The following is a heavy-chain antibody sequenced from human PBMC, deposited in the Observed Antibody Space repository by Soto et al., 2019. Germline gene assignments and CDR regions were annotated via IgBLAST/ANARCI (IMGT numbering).Heavy chain of an antibody. V-gene: IGHV3-30*03. J-gene: IGHJ5*01. CDR3: ARWVGGSMYDNSGKYDS. CDR2: VAYDGSMT. D-gene: IGHD3-22*01. CDR1: GFTFSSNG. Sequence: QVQLVESGGGVVQPGRSLRLTCAASGFTFSSNGMHWVRQAPGKGLEWVALVAYDGSMTYYGDSVRGRFTISRDNSENPLYLQMNSLRAEDTAVYYCARWVGGSMYDNSGKYDSWGQGTLVTVSS.